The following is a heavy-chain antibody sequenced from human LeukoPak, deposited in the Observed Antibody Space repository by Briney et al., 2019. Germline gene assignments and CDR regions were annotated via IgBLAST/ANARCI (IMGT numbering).Heavy chain of an antibody. D-gene: IGHD3-16*01. CDR1: GFRFGSDW. CDR3: ARYYDPPVGDAFDI. CDR2: INPDGSEK. Sequence: GGSLRLSCAASGFRFGSDWMSWVRQAPGKGLEWVANINPDGSEKYYVDSVKGRFTISRENDKNSLYLQLNSLIAEDTAVYYCARYYDPPVGDAFDIWGQGTMVTVSS. J-gene: IGHJ3*02. V-gene: IGHV3-7*01.